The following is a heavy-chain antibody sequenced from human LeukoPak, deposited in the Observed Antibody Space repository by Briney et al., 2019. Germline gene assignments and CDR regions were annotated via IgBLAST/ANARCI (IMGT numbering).Heavy chain of an antibody. CDR3: ARGVSGSYYFSGNWFDP. J-gene: IGHJ5*02. CDR2: IYTSGST. D-gene: IGHD1-26*01. Sequence: SETLSLTCTVSGGSNSSYYWSWIRQPAGKGLEWIGRIYTSGSTNYNPSLKSRVTMSVDTSKNQFSLKLNSVTAADTAVYYCARGVSGSYYFSGNWFDPWGQGTLVTVSS. V-gene: IGHV4-4*07. CDR1: GGSNSSYY.